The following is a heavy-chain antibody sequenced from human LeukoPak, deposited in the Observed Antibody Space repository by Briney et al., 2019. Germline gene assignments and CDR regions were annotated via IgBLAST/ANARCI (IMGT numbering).Heavy chain of an antibody. Sequence: GGSLRLSCAASEFTFSSYAMSWVRQAPGKGLEWVSAISGSGGSTYYADSVKGRFTISRDNSKNTLYLQMNSLRAEDTAVYYCAKSIYVDTAIFSWGQGTLVTVSS. D-gene: IGHD5-18*01. CDR1: EFTFSSYA. J-gene: IGHJ5*02. V-gene: IGHV3-23*01. CDR3: AKSIYVDTAIFS. CDR2: ISGSGGST.